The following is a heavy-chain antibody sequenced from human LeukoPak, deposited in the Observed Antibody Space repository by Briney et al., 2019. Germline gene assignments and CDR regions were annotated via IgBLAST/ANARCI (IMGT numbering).Heavy chain of an antibody. Sequence: ASVKVSCKXSGYTFAGYYMHWVRQAPGQGLERMGRINPNSGGTNYAQKFQGRVTMTRDTSISTAYMELSRLRSDDTAVYYCARGIYIAAADYWGQGTLVTVSS. J-gene: IGHJ4*02. CDR2: INPNSGGT. CDR3: ARGIYIAAADY. V-gene: IGHV1-2*06. CDR1: GYTFAGYY. D-gene: IGHD6-13*01.